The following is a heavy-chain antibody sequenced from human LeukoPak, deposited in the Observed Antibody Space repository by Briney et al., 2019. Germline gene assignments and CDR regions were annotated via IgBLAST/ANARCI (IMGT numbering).Heavy chain of an antibody. CDR3: AKEAGFVLRFLEWLLPHFDY. CDR2: ISGSGGST. V-gene: IGHV3-23*01. D-gene: IGHD3-3*01. J-gene: IGHJ4*02. CDR1: GFTFSSYA. Sequence: GGSLRLSCAASGFTFSSYAKSWVRQAPGKGLEWVSAISGSGGSTYYADSVKGRFTISRDNSKNTLYLQMNSLRAEDTAVYYCAKEAGFVLRFLEWLLPHFDYWGQGTLVTVSS.